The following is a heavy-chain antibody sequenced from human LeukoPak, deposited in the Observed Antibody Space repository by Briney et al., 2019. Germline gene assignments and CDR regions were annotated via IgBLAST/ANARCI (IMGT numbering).Heavy chain of an antibody. J-gene: IGHJ4*02. V-gene: IGHV1-69*04. CDR2: IIPILGIA. CDR1: GGTFSSYA. Sequence: SVKVSCKASGGTFSSYAISWVRQAPGQGLEWMGRIIPILGIANYAQKFQGRVTITADKSTSTAYMELSSLRSEDTAVYYCARSTNYVWGSYRPLYYFDYWGQGTLVTVSS. D-gene: IGHD3-16*02. CDR3: ARSTNYVWGSYRPLYYFDY.